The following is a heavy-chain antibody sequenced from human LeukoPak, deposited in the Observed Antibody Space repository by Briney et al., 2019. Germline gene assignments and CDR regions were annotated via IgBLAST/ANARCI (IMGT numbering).Heavy chain of an antibody. CDR3: AKRDYSDSNTYSPLFAS. CDR1: GFTFSSYT. J-gene: IGHJ4*02. Sequence: GGSLRLSCAASGFTFSSYTMHWVRQAPGKGLEWVAVISYDGSNKYYADSVKGRFTISRDNSKNTLYLQMNSLRADDTAVYYCAKRDYSDSNTYSPLFASWGLGTLVTVSS. CDR2: ISYDGSNK. V-gene: IGHV3-30*04. D-gene: IGHD3-22*01.